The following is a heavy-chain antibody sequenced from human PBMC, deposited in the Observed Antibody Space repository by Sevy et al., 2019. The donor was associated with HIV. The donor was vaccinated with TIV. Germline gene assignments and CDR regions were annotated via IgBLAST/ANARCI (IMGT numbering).Heavy chain of an antibody. Sequence: SETLSLTCTVSGGSISSSSYYWGWIRQPPGKGLEWIGSIYYSGSTYYNPSLKSRVTISVDTSKNQFSLKLGSVTAAGTAVYYCARHGPLGYCSGGSCYGYYYYGMDVWGQGTTVTVSS. V-gene: IGHV4-39*01. D-gene: IGHD2-15*01. J-gene: IGHJ6*02. CDR3: ARHGPLGYCSGGSCYGYYYYGMDV. CDR2: IYYSGST. CDR1: GGSISSSSYY.